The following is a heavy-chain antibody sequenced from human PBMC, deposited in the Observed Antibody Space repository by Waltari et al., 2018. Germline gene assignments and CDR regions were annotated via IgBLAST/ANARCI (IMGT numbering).Heavy chain of an antibody. Sequence: EVQLVESGGGLVQPGRSLRLSCAASGFTFDDYAMHWVRQAPGKGLEWVSGISWNSGSIGYADSVKGRFTISRDNAKNSLYLQMNSLRAEDTALYYCAKDTGPLAYCGGDCYDWYFDLWGRGTLVTVSS. CDR1: GFTFDDYA. D-gene: IGHD2-21*02. CDR3: AKDTGPLAYCGGDCYDWYFDL. J-gene: IGHJ2*01. V-gene: IGHV3-9*01. CDR2: ISWNSGSI.